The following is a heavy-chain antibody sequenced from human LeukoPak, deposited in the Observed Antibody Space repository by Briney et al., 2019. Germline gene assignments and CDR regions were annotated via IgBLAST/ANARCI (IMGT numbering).Heavy chain of an antibody. Sequence: GGSLRLSCAASGFIVSSNYMSWVRQAPGKGLEWVSVIYSGGSTYYADSVKGRFTISRDNSKNTLYLQMNSLRAEDTAVYYCARDPGRYDYFDYWGQGTLVTVSS. CDR1: GFIVSSNY. J-gene: IGHJ4*02. CDR2: IYSGGST. V-gene: IGHV3-53*05. CDR3: ARDPGRYDYFDY. D-gene: IGHD1-14*01.